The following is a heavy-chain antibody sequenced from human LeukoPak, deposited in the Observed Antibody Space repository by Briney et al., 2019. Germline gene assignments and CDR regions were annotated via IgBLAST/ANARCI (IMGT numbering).Heavy chain of an antibody. V-gene: IGHV3-23*01. Sequence: GGSLRLSCAASGFTFSSYTMSWVRQAPGKGLEWVSAISGSGGSTYYADSVKGRFTISRDNSKNTLYLQMNSLRAEDTAVYYCAKDIEEWLVKGGGCFDYWGQGTLVTVSS. CDR3: AKDIEEWLVKGGGCFDY. D-gene: IGHD6-19*01. CDR1: GFTFSSYT. CDR2: ISGSGGST. J-gene: IGHJ4*02.